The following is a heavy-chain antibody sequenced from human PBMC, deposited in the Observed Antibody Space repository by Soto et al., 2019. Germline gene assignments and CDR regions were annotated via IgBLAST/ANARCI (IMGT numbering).Heavy chain of an antibody. CDR1: GFTFSSYA. CDR3: ANPFHGWYLYSYGMDV. D-gene: IGHD6-19*01. V-gene: IGHV3-23*01. CDR2: ISGSGGST. Sequence: ESGGGLVQPGGSLRLSCAASGFTFSSYAMSWVRQAPGKGLEWVSAISGSGGSTYYADSVKGRFTIPRGNSKNTLYLQKNSLRGEDTAVYFCANPFHGWYLYSYGMDVWGQGTTVPVSS. J-gene: IGHJ6*02.